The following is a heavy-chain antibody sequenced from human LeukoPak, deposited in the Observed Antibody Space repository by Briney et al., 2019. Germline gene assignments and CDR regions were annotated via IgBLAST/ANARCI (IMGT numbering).Heavy chain of an antibody. V-gene: IGHV1-69*13. D-gene: IGHD2-21*02. CDR1: GGTFSSYA. J-gene: IGHJ3*02. CDR3: ARERPGGAYCGGDCSGLDAFDI. Sequence: ASVKVSCKASGGTFSSYAISWVRQAPGQGLEWMGGIIPIFGTANYAQKFQGRVTITADESTSTAYMELSSLRSEDTAVYYCARERPGGAYCGGDCSGLDAFDIWGQGTMVSVSS. CDR2: IIPIFGTA.